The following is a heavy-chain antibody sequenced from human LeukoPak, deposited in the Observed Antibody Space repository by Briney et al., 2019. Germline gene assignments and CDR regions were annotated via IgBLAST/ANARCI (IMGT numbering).Heavy chain of an antibody. Sequence: LPGGSLRLSCAASGFTFSTYWMSWVRQAPGKGLEWVANIKQDGSEKYYVDSVKDRFTISRDNAKNSLYLQMNSLRAEDTAVYYCARARHLYSGSSNDYWGQGTLVTVSS. CDR3: ARARHLYSGSSNDY. J-gene: IGHJ4*02. CDR1: GFTFSTYW. V-gene: IGHV3-7*01. CDR2: IKQDGSEK. D-gene: IGHD1-26*01.